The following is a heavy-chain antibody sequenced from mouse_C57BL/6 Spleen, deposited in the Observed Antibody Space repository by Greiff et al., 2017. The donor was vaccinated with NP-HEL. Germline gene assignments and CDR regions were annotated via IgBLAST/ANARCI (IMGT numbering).Heavy chain of an antibody. CDR1: GFSLTSYG. J-gene: IGHJ4*01. CDR2: IWSGGST. V-gene: IGHV2-2*01. CDR3: ARSGYDFLALDY. D-gene: IGHD2-2*01. Sequence: VQRVESGPGLVQPSQSLSITCTASGFSLTSYGVNWVRQSPGQGLEWLGVIWSGGSTDYNAAFISRLSTSKDNSNSQVFFKMTSLHAADTARDYCARSGYDFLALDYWGQGTSVTVSS.